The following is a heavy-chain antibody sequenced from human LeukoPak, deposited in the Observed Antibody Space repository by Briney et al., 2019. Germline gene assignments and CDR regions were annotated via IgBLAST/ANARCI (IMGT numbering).Heavy chain of an antibody. D-gene: IGHD2-2*01. CDR3: ANHLACGSTSCPPFDD. CDR2: IWYGGSNK. CDR1: GFTFSSYG. Sequence: GGSLRLSCAASGFTFSSYGMHWVRQAPGKGLEWVAVIWYGGSNKYYADSVKGRFTISRDNSKNTLYLQMNSLRAEDTAVYYCANHLACGSTSCPPFDDWGQGTLVTVSS. J-gene: IGHJ4*02. V-gene: IGHV3-33*08.